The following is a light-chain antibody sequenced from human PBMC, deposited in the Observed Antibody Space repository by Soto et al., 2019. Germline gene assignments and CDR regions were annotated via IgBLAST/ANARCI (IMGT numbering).Light chain of an antibody. CDR2: GAS. V-gene: IGKV1-33*01. CDR1: QDITNS. J-gene: IGKJ4*01. Sequence: IQMTQSPSSLSASVGDRVTITCQANQDITNSLNWYQQIPGKAPKLLIYGASNLVTGVPSRFSGRGSGTAFTFTISSLQPEDIATYYCQHYHNLPLTFGGGTKAEIK. CDR3: QHYHNLPLT.